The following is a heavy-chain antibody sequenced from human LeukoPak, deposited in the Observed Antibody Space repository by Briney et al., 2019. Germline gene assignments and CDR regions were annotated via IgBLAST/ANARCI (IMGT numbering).Heavy chain of an antibody. V-gene: IGHV1-8*01. J-gene: IGHJ5*02. CDR3: ARRGDFWSGYYNRNWFDP. CDR1: GYTFTSYD. Sequence: ASVKVSCKASGYTFTSYDINWVRQATGQGLAWMGWMNPNSGNTGYAQKFQGRVTMTRNTSISTAYMELSSLRSEDTAVYYCARRGDFWSGYYNRNWFDPWGQGTLVTVSS. CDR2: MNPNSGNT. D-gene: IGHD3-3*01.